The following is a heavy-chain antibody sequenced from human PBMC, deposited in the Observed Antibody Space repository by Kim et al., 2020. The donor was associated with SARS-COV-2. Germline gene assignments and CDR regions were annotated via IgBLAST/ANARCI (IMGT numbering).Heavy chain of an antibody. CDR1: GFTFSSYG. J-gene: IGHJ4*02. CDR2: ISYDGSNK. Sequence: GGSLRLSCAASGFTFSSYGMHWVRQAPGKGLEWVAVISYDGSNKYYADSVKGRFTISRDNSKNTLYLQMNSLRAEDTAVYYCAKAPGNYYGSGFDYWGQG. V-gene: IGHV3-30*18. CDR3: AKAPGNYYGSGFDY. D-gene: IGHD3-10*01.